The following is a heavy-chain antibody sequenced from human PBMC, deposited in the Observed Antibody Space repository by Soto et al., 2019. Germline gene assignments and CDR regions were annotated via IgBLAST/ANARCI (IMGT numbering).Heavy chain of an antibody. D-gene: IGHD3-10*01. V-gene: IGHV4-59*12. CDR3: ASRAYGSGSYYKDY. CDR2: IYYSGST. Sequence: SETLSLTCTVSGGSISSYYWSWIRQPPGKGLEWIGYIYYSGSTNYNPSLKSRVTISVDTSKNQFSLKLSSVTAADTAVYYCASRAYGSGSYYKDYWGQGTLVTVSS. CDR1: GGSISSYY. J-gene: IGHJ4*02.